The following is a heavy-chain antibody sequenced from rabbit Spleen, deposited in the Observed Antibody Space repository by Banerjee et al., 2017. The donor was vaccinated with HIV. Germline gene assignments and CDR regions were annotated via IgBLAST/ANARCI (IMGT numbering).Heavy chain of an antibody. Sequence: QEQLEESGGGLVQPEGSLTLTCTASGFSFTTRYYMCWVRQAPGKGLEWIGCINGGSSGTTSYATWAKGRFTISKTSSTTVTLQMTSLTVADTATYFCARDTGSSFSSYGMDLWGPGTLVTVS. CDR2: INGGSSGTT. D-gene: IGHD8-1*01. CDR3: ARDTGSSFSSYGMDL. J-gene: IGHJ6*01. V-gene: IGHV1S45*01. CDR1: GFSFTTRYY.